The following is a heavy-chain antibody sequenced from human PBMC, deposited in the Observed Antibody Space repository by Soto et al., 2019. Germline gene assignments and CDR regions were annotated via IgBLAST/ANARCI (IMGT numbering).Heavy chain of an antibody. V-gene: IGHV1-46*01. J-gene: IGHJ6*02. CDR1: GYTFTSYY. CDR2: INPSGGST. CDR3: ARGFGSDGVRPQKPYGMDV. D-gene: IGHD2-8*02. Sequence: GAPVKVSCKASGYTFTSYYMHWVRQAPGQGLEWMGIINPSGGSTSYAQKFQGRVTMTRDTSTSTVYMELSSLRSEDTAVYYCARGFGSDGVRPQKPYGMDVWGQGTTVTVSS.